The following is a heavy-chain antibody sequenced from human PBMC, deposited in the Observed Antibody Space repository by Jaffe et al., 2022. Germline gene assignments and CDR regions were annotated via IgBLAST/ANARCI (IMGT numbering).Heavy chain of an antibody. CDR3: ARDLGSGSFAFDI. D-gene: IGHD3-10*01. V-gene: IGHV3-30*02. Sequence: QEQVVQSGGDVVQPGGSLRLSCTAFKFIFSTYGIHWVRQAPGKGLEWVAFIQYDRGNDANKKYYTDSVKGRFTLSRGSSKNTLYLQMNSLRAEDTAVYYCARDLGSGSFAFDIWGQGTVVNVSS. CDR2: IQYDRGNDANKK. CDR1: KFIFSTYG. J-gene: IGHJ3*02.